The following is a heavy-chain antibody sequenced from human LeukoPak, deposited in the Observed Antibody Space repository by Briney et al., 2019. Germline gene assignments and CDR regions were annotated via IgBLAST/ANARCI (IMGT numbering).Heavy chain of an antibody. CDR1: GFTFSSYA. D-gene: IGHD6-13*01. V-gene: IGHV3-64*01. CDR2: ISSNGGST. CDR3: ARGMWRSSSLDAFDI. J-gene: IGHJ3*02. Sequence: PGGSLRLSCAASGFTFSSYAMHWVRQAPGKGLEYLSAISSNGGSTYYANSVKGRFTISRDNSKSTLYLQMGSLRAEDMGVYYCARGMWRSSSLDAFDIWGQGTMVTVSS.